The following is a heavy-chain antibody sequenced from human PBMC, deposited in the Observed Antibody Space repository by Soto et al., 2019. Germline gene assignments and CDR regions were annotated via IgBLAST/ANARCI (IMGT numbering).Heavy chain of an antibody. CDR3: ARGYFDSGHGYDL. J-gene: IGHJ5*02. V-gene: IGHV5-51*01. Sequence: GESLKISCKGPGHLFNNHWIGWVRQTPGKGLEWMGLIFTRDSETKTSLSFQGHVSFSVDNSINTVYLQWTSLKTTDTGIYFSARGYFDSGHGYDLWGQGTLVTVSS. CDR1: GHLFNNHW. D-gene: IGHD3-10*01. CDR2: IFTRDSET.